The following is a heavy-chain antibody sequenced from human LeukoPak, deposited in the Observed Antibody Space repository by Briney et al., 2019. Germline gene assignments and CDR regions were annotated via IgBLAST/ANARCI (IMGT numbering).Heavy chain of an antibody. Sequence: GGSLRLSCAASGFTVSSNYMSWVRQAPGRGLEWVATIRQDGSQKYYLDSVKGRFTISRDNAKNSLYLQMNSLRAEDTAVYYCARESDHSVSQVDFDLWGQGTMVTVSS. D-gene: IGHD1-14*01. CDR3: ARESDHSVSQVDFDL. CDR1: GFTVSSNY. CDR2: IRQDGSQK. V-gene: IGHV3-7*01. J-gene: IGHJ3*01.